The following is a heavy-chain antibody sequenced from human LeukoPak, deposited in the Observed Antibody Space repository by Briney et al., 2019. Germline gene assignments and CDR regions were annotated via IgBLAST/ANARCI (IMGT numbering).Heavy chain of an antibody. CDR1: GFTVTDNY. J-gene: IGHJ4*02. CDR2: IYGGGDT. V-gene: IGHV3-53*05. Sequence: GGSLRLSCAASGFTVTDNYMNWVRQSSGKGLEWVSVIYGGGDTNYADSVKGRFIISRDTSKNTLYLQMNSLRAEDTAVYYCAKDQSGYTLSGYFDYWGQGTLVTVSS. D-gene: IGHD6-25*01. CDR3: AKDQSGYTLSGYFDY.